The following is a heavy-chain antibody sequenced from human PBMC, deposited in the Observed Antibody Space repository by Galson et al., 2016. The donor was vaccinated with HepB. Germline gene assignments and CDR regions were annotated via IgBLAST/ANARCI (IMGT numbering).Heavy chain of an antibody. CDR1: GRSFSGYS. V-gene: IGHV4-34*01. D-gene: IGHD3-3*01. CDR3: ARVGYDFWRGLLSYAPFDY. J-gene: IGHJ4*02. CDR2: INHSGST. Sequence: SETLSLTCAVYGRSFSGYSCSWIRHHPGKGPEWIGEINHSGSTNYNPSLKSHVTSTVDTYKNQFSLKLRSVTAADTAAYYCARVGYDFWRGLLSYAPFDYWGQGTLVTVSS.